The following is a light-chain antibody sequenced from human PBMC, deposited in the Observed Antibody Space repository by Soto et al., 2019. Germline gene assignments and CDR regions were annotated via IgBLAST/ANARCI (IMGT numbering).Light chain of an antibody. CDR2: GAS. CDR1: QSVSSN. CDR3: QQYNNWPPYT. V-gene: IGKV3-15*01. J-gene: IGKJ2*01. Sequence: MTQSPSTLSVSPGERATLSCRASQSVSSNLAWYQQKPGQAPRLLIYGASTRATGIPARFSGSGSVTEFTLTISSLQSEDFAVYYCQQYNNWPPYTFGQGTKLEIK.